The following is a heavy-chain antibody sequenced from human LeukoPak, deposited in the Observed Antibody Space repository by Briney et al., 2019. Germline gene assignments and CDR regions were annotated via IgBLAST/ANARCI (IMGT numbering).Heavy chain of an antibody. D-gene: IGHD1-14*01. CDR1: RFTFSSYA. CDR3: SKVSGMTNYYFDY. Sequence: GGSLRLSCAASRFTFSSYAMSWVRQAPGKGLEWVSAISGSGGSTYYADSVKGRFTISRDNSKNTLYLQMNSLRAEDTAVYYCSKVSGMTNYYFDYWGQGTLVTVSS. J-gene: IGHJ4*02. V-gene: IGHV3-23*01. CDR2: ISGSGGST.